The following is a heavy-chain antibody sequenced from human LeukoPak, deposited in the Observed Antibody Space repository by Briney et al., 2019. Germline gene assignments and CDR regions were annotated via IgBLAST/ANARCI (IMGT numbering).Heavy chain of an antibody. CDR1: GFTFSSYA. Sequence: PGGSLRLSCAASGFTFSSYAMSWVRQAPGKGLEWVSSIRGSGVNTHYADSVKGRFTISRDNSRNTLYLQMISLRAEDTAVYYCARKYCSTTSCLFDNWGQGTLVTVSS. J-gene: IGHJ4*02. V-gene: IGHV3-23*01. D-gene: IGHD2-2*01. CDR2: IRGSGVNT. CDR3: ARKYCSTTSCLFDN.